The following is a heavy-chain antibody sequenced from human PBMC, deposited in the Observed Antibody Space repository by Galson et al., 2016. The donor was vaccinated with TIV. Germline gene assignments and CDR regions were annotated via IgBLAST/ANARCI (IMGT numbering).Heavy chain of an antibody. J-gene: IGHJ4*02. CDR1: GYTFINYY. V-gene: IGHV1-46*01. Sequence: QSGAEVKKPGSSVKVSCKASGYTFINYYVHWVRQAPGQGLEWVGVIDPNSGGTTYAQKFQGRVTMTRDTSTSTVYMELSSLRSGDTAVFYCAVWSNIYYFALWGQGTLITVSS. CDR3: AVWSNIYYFAL. D-gene: IGHD2-21*01. CDR2: IDPNSGGT.